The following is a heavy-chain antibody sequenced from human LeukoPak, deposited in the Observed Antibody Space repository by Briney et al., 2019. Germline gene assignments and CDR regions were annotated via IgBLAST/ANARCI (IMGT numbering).Heavy chain of an antibody. CDR1: GFTFSSHW. CDR2: IKKDGSEK. V-gene: IGHV3-7*01. D-gene: IGHD5-24*01. J-gene: IGHJ4*02. CDR3: ARWLQFSASFDY. Sequence: GGSLRLSCAASGFTFSSHWMSWVRQAPGKGLEWVANIKKDGSEKYYVDAVKGRFTISRDNSKNTLYLQMNSLRAEDTAVYYCARWLQFSASFDYWGQGTLVTVSS.